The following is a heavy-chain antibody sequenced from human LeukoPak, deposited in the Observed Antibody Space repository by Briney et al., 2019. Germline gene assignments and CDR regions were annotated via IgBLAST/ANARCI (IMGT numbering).Heavy chain of an antibody. CDR2: IDHSGHT. V-gene: IGHV4-38-2*01. CDR1: GYYISSGYF. Sequence: PAETLSLTCAVSGYYISSGYFWGWIRQPPGKGLDWIGSIDHSGHTYYTPSLTRRLTLSADTTKTQFSPRLSSVTAADTAVYHCARGTGYLAYYFYAMDVWGKGTTVTDSS. D-gene: IGHD3/OR15-3a*01. J-gene: IGHJ6*04. CDR3: ARGTGYLAYYFYAMDV.